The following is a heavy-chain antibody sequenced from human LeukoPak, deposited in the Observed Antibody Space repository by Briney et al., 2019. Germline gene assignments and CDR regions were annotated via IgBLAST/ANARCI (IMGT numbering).Heavy chain of an antibody. CDR1: GGSISSGTYY. CDR2: LYYGGSYVGST. Sequence: SETLSRACTVSGGSISSGTYYWRWFRRPPGKGLEWIGSLYYGGSYVGSTPYNTSLKSRVTVFIDISKNQFSLKPTSVTTVHTAVYYWERRVGDWRVNWFAPCGQGSLATVSS. V-gene: IGHV4-39*01. J-gene: IGHJ5*02. CDR3: ERRVGDWRVNWFAP. D-gene: IGHD1-26*01.